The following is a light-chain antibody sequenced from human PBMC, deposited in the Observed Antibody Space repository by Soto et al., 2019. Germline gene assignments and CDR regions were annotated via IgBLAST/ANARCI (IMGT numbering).Light chain of an antibody. V-gene: IGKV3-11*01. CDR1: QSISSY. CDR3: QQRSDRPPIT. J-gene: IGKJ5*01. Sequence: DNLLTQSPATQPLPPGERATLSCTASQSISSYLAWYQQKTGREPRLLIIYASTRATGIPARFSGSWSGTDFTITISSLEPEDDAVYYCQQRSDRPPITFGQGTRLEIK. CDR2: YAS.